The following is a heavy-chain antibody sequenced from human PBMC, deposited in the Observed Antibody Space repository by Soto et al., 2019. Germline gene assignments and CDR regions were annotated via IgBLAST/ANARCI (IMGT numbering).Heavy chain of an antibody. CDR3: ARGHGARNYFDY. J-gene: IGHJ4*02. Sequence: GGSLRLSCAASGFTFSSYAMHWVRQAPGKGLEWVAVISYDGSNKYYADSVKGRFTISRDNSKNTLYLQMNSLRAEDTAVYYCARGHGARNYFDYWGQGTLVTVSS. CDR1: GFTFSSYA. D-gene: IGHD3-10*01. V-gene: IGHV3-30*04. CDR2: ISYDGSNK.